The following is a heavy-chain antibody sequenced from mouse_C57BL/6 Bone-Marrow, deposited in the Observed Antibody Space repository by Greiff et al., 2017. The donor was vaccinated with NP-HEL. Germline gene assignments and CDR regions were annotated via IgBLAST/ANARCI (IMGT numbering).Heavy chain of an antibody. CDR3: ARGPNYYGSSPYYFDY. CDR1: GYTFTSHW. Sequence: LQQSGPYLVPPGASVTISCTSPGYTFTSHWLPCVRQRPGQGLALIGEIFPGSGSTYYNEKFKGKATLTVDTSSSTAYMQLSSLTSEDSAVYFCARGPNYYGSSPYYFDYWGQGTTLTVSS. CDR2: IFPGSGST. V-gene: IGHV1-56*01. J-gene: IGHJ2*01. D-gene: IGHD1-1*01.